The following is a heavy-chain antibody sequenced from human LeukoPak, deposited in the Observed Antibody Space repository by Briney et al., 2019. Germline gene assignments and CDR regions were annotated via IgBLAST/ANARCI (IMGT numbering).Heavy chain of an antibody. Sequence: GRSLRLSCAASGFTFSSYGMHWVRQAPGKGLEWVAVISYDGSNKYYADSVKGRFTISRDNSKNTLYLQMNSLRAEDTAVYYCARPSSGYSYGYDFDCWGQGTLVTVSS. V-gene: IGHV3-30*03. J-gene: IGHJ4*02. CDR1: GFTFSSYG. CDR3: ARPSSGYSYGYDFDC. D-gene: IGHD5-18*01. CDR2: ISYDGSNK.